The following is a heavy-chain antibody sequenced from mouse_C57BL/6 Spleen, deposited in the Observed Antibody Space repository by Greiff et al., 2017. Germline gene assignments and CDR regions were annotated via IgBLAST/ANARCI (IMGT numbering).Heavy chain of an antibody. CDR1: GFSLTSYG. CDR2: IWSGGST. J-gene: IGHJ4*01. Sequence: QVQLKESGPGLVQPSQSLSITCPVSGFSLTSYGVHWVRQPPGKGLEWLGVIWSGGSTDSNAAFISRLSISKDNSKSQVFFKMNSLQADDTAIYYCAKTYDYDAMDYWGQGTSGTVSS. CDR3: AKTYDYDAMDY. V-gene: IGHV2-4*01. D-gene: IGHD6-5*01.